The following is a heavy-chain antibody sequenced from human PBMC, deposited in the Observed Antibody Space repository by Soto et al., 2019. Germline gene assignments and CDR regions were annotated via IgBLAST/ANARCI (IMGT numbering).Heavy chain of an antibody. J-gene: IGHJ6*03. D-gene: IGHD2-2*01. CDR3: ARVVVGPAAPVWYNYMEV. CDR1: GGSFSGYY. V-gene: IGHV4-34*01. CDR2: INHSGST. Sequence: PSETLSLTCAVYGGSFSGYYWSWIRQPPGKGLEWIGEINHSGSTNYNPSLKSRVTISVDTSKNQFSLKLSSVTAADTAVYYCARVVVGPAAPVWYNYMEVWGKGTTVNV.